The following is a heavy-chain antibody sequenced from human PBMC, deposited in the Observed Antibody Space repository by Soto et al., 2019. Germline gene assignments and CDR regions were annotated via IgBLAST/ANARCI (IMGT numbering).Heavy chain of an antibody. CDR3: ARDERLGYCSGGSCAVRSGGFDP. J-gene: IGHJ5*02. CDR2: ISSSSSYI. CDR1: GFTFSSYS. V-gene: IGHV3-21*01. D-gene: IGHD2-15*01. Sequence: EVQLVESGGGLVKPGGSLRLSCAASGFTFSSYSMNWVRQAPGKGLEWVSSISSSSSYIYYADSVKGRFTISRDNAKNSLYLQMNSLRAEDTAVYYCARDERLGYCSGGSCAVRSGGFDPWGQGTLVTVSS.